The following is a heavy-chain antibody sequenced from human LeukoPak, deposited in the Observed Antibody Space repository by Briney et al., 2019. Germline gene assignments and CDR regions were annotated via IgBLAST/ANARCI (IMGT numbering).Heavy chain of an antibody. J-gene: IGHJ6*03. CDR3: AREKGYDSSGYFYYYYMDV. CDR2: IYYSGST. Sequence: KPSETLSLTCTVSGGSISSYYWSWIRQPPGKGLEWIGYIYYSGSTNYNPSLKSRVTISVDTSKNQFSLKLSSVTAADTAVYYCAREKGYDSSGYFYYYYMDVWGKGTTVTVSS. CDR1: GGSISSYY. V-gene: IGHV4-59*01. D-gene: IGHD3-22*01.